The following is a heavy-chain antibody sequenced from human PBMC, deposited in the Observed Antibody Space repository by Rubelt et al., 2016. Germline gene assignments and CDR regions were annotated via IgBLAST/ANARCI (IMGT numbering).Heavy chain of an antibody. CDR3: GRDPNGDYVGAFDF. D-gene: IGHD4-17*01. V-gene: IGHV3-23*01. CDR1: GFTFSYD. J-gene: IGHJ3*01. Sequence: EVQVLESGGGLVQPGGSLRLSCSASGFTFSYDVSWVRQAPGKGLEWVSGTSGRGTYTYYAESVKGRFTISRDTSVYLQMNSLRAEDTGVYYCGRDPNGDYVGAFDFWGQGTMVAVTS. CDR2: TSGRGTYT.